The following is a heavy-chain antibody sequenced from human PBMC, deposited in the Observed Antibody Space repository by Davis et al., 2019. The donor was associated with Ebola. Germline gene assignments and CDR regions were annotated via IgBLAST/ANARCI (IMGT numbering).Heavy chain of an antibody. CDR1: AFTFSNSA. D-gene: IGHD2-2*01. Sequence: GESLKISCAASAFTFSNSAMTWVRQAPGKGLEWVAAVSGSGTTTSYADSVKGRFTISRDNSDNTLYLQMNSLRVEDTARYYCAKASWGPAARPLLDSWGQGTLITVSS. V-gene: IGHV3-23*01. J-gene: IGHJ4*02. CDR3: AKASWGPAARPLLDS. CDR2: VSGSGTTT.